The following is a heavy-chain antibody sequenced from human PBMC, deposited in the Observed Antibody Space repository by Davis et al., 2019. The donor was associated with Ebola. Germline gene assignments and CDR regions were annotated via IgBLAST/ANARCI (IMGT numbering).Heavy chain of an antibody. J-gene: IGHJ1*01. D-gene: IGHD6-13*01. Sequence: GESLKISCAASGFTFSSYAMHWVRQAPGKGLEWVAVISYDGSNKYYADSVKGRFTISSDNSKNTLYLQMNSLRAEDTAVYYCARGDYSSPIPGEYFHHWGQGTLLTVSS. CDR1: GFTFSSYA. CDR3: ARGDYSSPIPGEYFHH. V-gene: IGHV3-30-3*01. CDR2: ISYDGSNK.